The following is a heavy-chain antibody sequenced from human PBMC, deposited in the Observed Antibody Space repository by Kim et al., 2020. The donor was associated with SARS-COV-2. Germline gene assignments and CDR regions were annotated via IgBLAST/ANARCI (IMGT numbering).Heavy chain of an antibody. D-gene: IGHD3-22*01. V-gene: IGHV4-59*01. Sequence: SETLSLTCTVSGGSISSYYWSWIRQPPGKGLEWIGYIYYSGSTNYNPSLKSRVTISVDTSKNQFSLQLSSVTAADTAVYYCARVRRPPIAVAGTGYYDSSGYYSWSDGMDVWGQGTTVTVSS. CDR2: IYYSGST. CDR3: ARVRRPPIAVAGTGYYDSSGYYSWSDGMDV. CDR1: GGSISSYY. J-gene: IGHJ6*02.